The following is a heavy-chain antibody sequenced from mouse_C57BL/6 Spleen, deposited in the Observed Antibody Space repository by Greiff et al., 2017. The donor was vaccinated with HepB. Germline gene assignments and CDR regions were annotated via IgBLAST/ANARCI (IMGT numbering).Heavy chain of an antibody. CDR1: GYTFTSYW. J-gene: IGHJ2*01. V-gene: IGHV1-69*01. CDR2: IDPSDSYT. CDR3: ARALTGIFDY. Sequence: VQLQQPGAELVMPGASVKLSCKASGYTFTSYWMHWVKQRPGQGLEWIGEIDPSDSYTNYNQKFKGKSTLTVDKSSSTAYMPLSSLTSEDSAVYYCARALTGIFDYWGQGTTLTVSS. D-gene: IGHD4-1*01.